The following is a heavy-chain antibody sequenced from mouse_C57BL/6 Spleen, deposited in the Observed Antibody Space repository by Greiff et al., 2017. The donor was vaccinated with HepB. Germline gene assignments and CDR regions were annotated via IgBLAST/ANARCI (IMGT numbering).Heavy chain of an antibody. CDR3: SRSEFITANWYYAMDY. J-gene: IGHJ4*01. CDR2: IYPRSGNT. CDR1: GYTFTSYG. D-gene: IGHD1-1*01. Sequence: VQLQQSGAELARPGASVKLSCKASGYTFTSYGISWVKQRTGQGLEWIGEIYPRSGNTYYNEKFKGKATLTADKSSSTAYMELRSLTSEDSAVYICSRSEFITANWYYAMDYWGQGTSVTVSS. V-gene: IGHV1-81*01.